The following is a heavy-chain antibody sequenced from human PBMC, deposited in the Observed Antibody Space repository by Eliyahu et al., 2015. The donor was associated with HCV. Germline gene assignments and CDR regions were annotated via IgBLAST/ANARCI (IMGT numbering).Heavy chain of an antibody. Sequence: QVQLQESGPGLVKPSETLSLTCXVXGGSXSRYXXTWIRQPAGKGLEWIGRIFTSGSTNYXPSLKSRVTMSVDTSKNXFSLKLSSVTAADTAVYYCARDRDYCSGGSCYAPYYYGMDVWGQGTTVTVSS. J-gene: IGHJ6*02. V-gene: IGHV4-4*07. CDR2: IFTSGST. D-gene: IGHD2-15*01. CDR3: ARDRDYCSGGSCYAPYYYGMDV. CDR1: GGSXSRYX.